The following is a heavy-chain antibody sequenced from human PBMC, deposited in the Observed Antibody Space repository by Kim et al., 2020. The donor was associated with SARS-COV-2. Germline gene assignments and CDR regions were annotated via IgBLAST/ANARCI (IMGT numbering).Heavy chain of an antibody. Sequence: TYYAASVKGRFTTSRDNAKSTLYLQMSGLRAEDTAVYYCAKLNWDGLDDYWGQGTLVTVSS. CDR2: T. D-gene: IGHD1-1*01. J-gene: IGHJ4*02. CDR3: AKLNWDGLDDY. V-gene: IGHV3-23*01.